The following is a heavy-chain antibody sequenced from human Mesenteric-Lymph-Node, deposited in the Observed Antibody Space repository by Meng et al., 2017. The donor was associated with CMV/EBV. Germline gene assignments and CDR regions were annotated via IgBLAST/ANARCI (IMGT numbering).Heavy chain of an antibody. J-gene: IGHJ5*02. Sequence: ETLSLTCTVSGGSISSSSYYWGWIRQPPGKGLVWVSRINSDGSTTTYADSVKGRFTISRDNAKNMVYLQMNSLRVEDTAVYYCARGPSKYSNDYYNWLDPWGQGTLVTVSS. CDR1: GGSISSSSYY. V-gene: IGHV3-74*01. D-gene: IGHD6-25*01. CDR3: ARGPSKYSNDYYNWLDP. CDR2: INSDGSTT.